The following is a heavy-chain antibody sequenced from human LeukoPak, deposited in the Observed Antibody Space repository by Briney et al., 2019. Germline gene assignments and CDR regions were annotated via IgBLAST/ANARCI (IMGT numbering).Heavy chain of an antibody. CDR1: GCALSSYW. D-gene: IGHD1-26*01. CDR3: ARERGSYSTGALGP. V-gene: IGHV3-7*01. J-gene: IGHJ5*02. CDR2: IKKDGSET. Sequence: GGPRWLTCSAAGCALSSYWVSWVRHAPGKGLEWVGSIKKDGSETYYVDSVKGRFTISRDNAKNSLYLQMNSLRAEDTAVYYCARERGSYSTGALGPWGQGTLVTVSS.